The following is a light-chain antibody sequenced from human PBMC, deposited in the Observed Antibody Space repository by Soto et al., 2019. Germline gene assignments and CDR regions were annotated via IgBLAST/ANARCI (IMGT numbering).Light chain of an antibody. CDR3: FSYSSSGTFYV. Sequence: QSVLTQPVSLSGSPGQSITISCTRTSGDVGAYYYVSWYQHQPGHSPKLIIYQVTNRPSGVSNRFSASKSGNTASLTISALQAEDEADYYCFSYSSSGTFYVFGTGTKVTVL. V-gene: IGLV2-14*01. CDR1: SGDVGAYYY. CDR2: QVT. J-gene: IGLJ1*01.